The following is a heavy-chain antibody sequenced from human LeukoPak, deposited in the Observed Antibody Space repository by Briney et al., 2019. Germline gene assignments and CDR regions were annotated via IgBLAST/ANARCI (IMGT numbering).Heavy chain of an antibody. CDR3: ARARDYDPPAFYYYYMDV. D-gene: IGHD4-17*01. CDR1: GGSISSYY. CDR2: IYYSGST. Sequence: PSETLSLTCTVSGGSISSYYWSWIRQPPGKGLELIGYIYYSGSTNYNPSLKSRVTISVDTSKNQFSLKLSSVTAADTAVYYCARARDYDPPAFYYYYMDVWGKGTTVTVSS. J-gene: IGHJ6*03. V-gene: IGHV4-59*01.